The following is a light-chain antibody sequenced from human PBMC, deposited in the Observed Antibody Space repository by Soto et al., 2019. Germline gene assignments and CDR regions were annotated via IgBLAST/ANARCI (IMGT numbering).Light chain of an antibody. CDR3: QQYGRSPLT. CDR1: QSVSNDF. Sequence: EVGLTQSPCILALSPGERATLSCRVSQSVSNDFLAWYQQKPGQAPRLLIYGASTRATGIPARFSGSGSGTDFTLTISRLEPEDFAVYYCQQYGRSPLTFGGGTKVDI. CDR2: GAS. V-gene: IGKV3-20*01. J-gene: IGKJ4*01.